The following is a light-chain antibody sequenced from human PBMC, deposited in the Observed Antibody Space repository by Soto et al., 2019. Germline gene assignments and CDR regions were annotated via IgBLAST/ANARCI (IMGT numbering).Light chain of an antibody. CDR2: AAS. CDR3: QKFNSYPIN. V-gene: IGKV1-9*01. Sequence: DIQLTHSPSFLSASVGDRVTITFRASQGISSNLAWYQQKPGKAPKLLIYAASTLQSGVPSRFSGSGSGAEFTLTISSLQPEDFATYYCQKFNSYPINCGQGKRREIK. CDR1: QGISSN. J-gene: IGKJ5*01.